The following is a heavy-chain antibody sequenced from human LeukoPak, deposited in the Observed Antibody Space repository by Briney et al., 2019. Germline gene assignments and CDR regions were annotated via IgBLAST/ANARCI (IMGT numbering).Heavy chain of an antibody. Sequence: SETLSLTCTVSGGSISSSSYYWGWIRQPPGKGLEWIGSIYYSGSTYYNPSLKSRVTISVDTSKNQFSLKLSSVTAADTAVYYCARQAGSDFWSSYLYGPHPIPDYWGQGTLVTVSS. D-gene: IGHD3-3*01. CDR2: IYYSGST. J-gene: IGHJ4*02. CDR3: ARQAGSDFWSSYLYGPHPIPDY. V-gene: IGHV4-39*01. CDR1: GGSISSSSYY.